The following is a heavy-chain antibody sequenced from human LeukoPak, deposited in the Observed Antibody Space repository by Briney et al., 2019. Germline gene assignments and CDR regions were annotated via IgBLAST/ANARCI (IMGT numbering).Heavy chain of an antibody. J-gene: IGHJ4*02. D-gene: IGHD1-1*01. CDR3: ARVQLTTLGVPYYFDY. CDR1: GFTFSDYY. CDR2: IKQDGSEK. V-gene: IGHV3-7*01. Sequence: GGSLRLSCAASGFTFSDYYMSWVRQTPGKGLEWVANIKQDGSEKYYVDSVKGRFTISRDNAKNSLYLQMNSLRAEDTAVYYCARVQLTTLGVPYYFDYWGQGTLVTVSS.